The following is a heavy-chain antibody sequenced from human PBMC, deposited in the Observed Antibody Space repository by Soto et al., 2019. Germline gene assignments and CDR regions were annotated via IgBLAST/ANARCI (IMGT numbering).Heavy chain of an antibody. CDR3: AQGPLVGANYKYYDMDV. V-gene: IGHV3-23*01. J-gene: IGHJ6*02. CDR1: GFTFSTYA. Sequence: PGASLRHSCTASGFTFSTYAISCVRQAPGKELEWVSTSSGNSGKTNYAESVKGRFSISRDNSKNTVYLQMDNLRVEDTAVYHCAQGPLVGANYKYYDMDVWGQGTTVTVSS. CDR2: SSGNSGKT. D-gene: IGHD1-26*01.